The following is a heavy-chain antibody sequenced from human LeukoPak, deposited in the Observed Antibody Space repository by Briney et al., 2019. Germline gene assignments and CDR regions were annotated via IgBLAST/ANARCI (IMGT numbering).Heavy chain of an antibody. J-gene: IGHJ6*03. D-gene: IGHD1-26*01. CDR1: GDIFNSYS. V-gene: IGHV1-69*05. CDR2: IIPMFGSA. CDR3: ARVGRSRGSLPNSYYYMDV. Sequence: SVKVSCKASGDIFNSYSVSWVRQAPGQGLKYMGGIIPMFGSANYAQKFQGRVTITTDQSTTTAYMELRSLTSEDTAVYYCARVGRSRGSLPNSYYYMDVWGKGTTVTVSS.